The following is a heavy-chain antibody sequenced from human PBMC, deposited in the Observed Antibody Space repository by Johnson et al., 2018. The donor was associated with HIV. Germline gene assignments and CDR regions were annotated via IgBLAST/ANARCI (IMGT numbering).Heavy chain of an antibody. CDR3: ARAGSSSSGPRAFDI. D-gene: IGHD6-6*01. V-gene: IGHV3-30*03. CDR2: ISYDGSKE. Sequence: QMMLVESGGGVVQPGKSLKVSCAASGFTFSSYDMHWVRQPPGKGLEWVAGISYDGSKEYYADSVKGRFTISRDNSKNTLYLQMNSLRAEDTAVYYCARAGSSSSGPRAFDIWGQGTMVTVSS. CDR1: GFTFSSYD. J-gene: IGHJ3*02.